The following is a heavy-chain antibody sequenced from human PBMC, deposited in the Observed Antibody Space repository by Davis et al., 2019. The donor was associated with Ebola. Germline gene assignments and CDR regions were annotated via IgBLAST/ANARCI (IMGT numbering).Heavy chain of an antibody. V-gene: IGHV3-33*01. CDR1: GFTFSSYG. D-gene: IGHD2/OR15-2a*01. CDR3: ARGGEYPWDY. Sequence: GESLKISCAASGFTFSSYGMHWVRQAPGKGLEWVAVIWYDGSNKYYADSVKGRFTISRDNSKKTLYLQMNSLRAEDTAVYYCARGGEYPWDYWGQGTLVTVSS. CDR2: IWYDGSNK. J-gene: IGHJ4*02.